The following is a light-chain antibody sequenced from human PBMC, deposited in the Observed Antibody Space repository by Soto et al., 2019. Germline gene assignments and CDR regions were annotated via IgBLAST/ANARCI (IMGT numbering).Light chain of an antibody. CDR1: QDISNH. V-gene: IGKV1-33*01. J-gene: IGKJ3*01. CDR3: QKHDGVPL. Sequence: DIQLTQSPSSLSASVGDRVTITCQASQDISNHLNWYQQKPGKAPNLLIYDASDLETGVPSRFSGGGSGTFFSFTINSLQPEVIATYYCQKHDGVPLFGPGTKVEIK. CDR2: DAS.